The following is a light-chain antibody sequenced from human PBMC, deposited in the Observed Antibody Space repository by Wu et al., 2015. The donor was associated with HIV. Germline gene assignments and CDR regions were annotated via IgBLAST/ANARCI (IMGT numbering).Light chain of an antibody. J-gene: IGKJ1*01. CDR3: QQYFSSPLT. CDR1: QGLRNS. V-gene: IGKV1-NL1*01. Sequence: DIQMIQFPSSLSASLGDRVTIACRAGQGLRNSIAWYQQRPGQAPKVLLYAVSKLRSGVPSRFSGSASGTDYILTISNLQPEDFATYYCQQYFSSPLTFGQGTKVEVK. CDR2: AVS.